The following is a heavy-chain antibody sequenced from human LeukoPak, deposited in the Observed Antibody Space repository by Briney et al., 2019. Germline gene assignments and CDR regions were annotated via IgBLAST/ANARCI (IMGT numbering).Heavy chain of an antibody. CDR3: AKGEGSGYYYVNYYYYMDV. V-gene: IGHV3-53*05. Sequence: GGSLRLSCAASGFTVSSNYMSWVRQAPGKGLEWVSVIFSGGSTYYADSVKGRFTISRDNSKNTLYLQMNSLRAEDTAVYYCAKGEGSGYYYVNYYYYMDVWGKGTTVTVSS. CDR1: GFTVSSNY. CDR2: IFSGGST. D-gene: IGHD3-22*01. J-gene: IGHJ6*03.